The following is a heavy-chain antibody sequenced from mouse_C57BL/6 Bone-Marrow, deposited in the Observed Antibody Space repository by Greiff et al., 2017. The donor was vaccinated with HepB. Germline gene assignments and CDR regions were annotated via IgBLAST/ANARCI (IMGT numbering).Heavy chain of an antibody. CDR1: GYTFTSYW. Sequence: QVQLQQPGAELVKPGASVKLSCKASGYTFTSYWMHWVKQRPGQGLEWIGMIHPNSGSTNYNEKFKSKATLTVDRSSSTAYMQLSSLTSEDSAVYYCARDDYGSSLYAMDYWGQGTSVTVSS. CDR3: ARDDYGSSLYAMDY. D-gene: IGHD1-1*01. J-gene: IGHJ4*01. V-gene: IGHV1-64*01. CDR2: IHPNSGST.